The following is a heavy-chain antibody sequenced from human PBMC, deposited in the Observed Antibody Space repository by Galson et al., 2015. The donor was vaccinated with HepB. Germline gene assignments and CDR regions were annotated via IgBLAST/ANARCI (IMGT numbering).Heavy chain of an antibody. V-gene: IGHV1-69*13. CDR3: ARQYDTSGYYPY. Sequence: SVKVSCKASGGTFNTYTLSWVRQAPGQGLEWMGGIIPIFGSANYAQKFQGRVTITADESTSTTYMELRRLRSEDTAVYHCARQYDTSGYYPYWGQGTLVTVSS. J-gene: IGHJ4*02. D-gene: IGHD3-22*01. CDR2: IIPIFGSA. CDR1: GGTFNTYT.